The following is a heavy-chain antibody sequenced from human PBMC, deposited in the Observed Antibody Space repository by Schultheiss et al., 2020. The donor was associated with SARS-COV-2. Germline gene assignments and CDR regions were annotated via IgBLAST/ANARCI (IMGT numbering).Heavy chain of an antibody. V-gene: IGHV1-18*01. J-gene: IGHJ4*03. D-gene: IGHD3-22*01. CDR2: ISAYNGNT. CDR1: GYTFTSYG. Sequence: ASVKVSCKASGYTFTSYGISWVRQAPGQGLEWMGWISAYNGNTNYAQKLQGRVTMTRDTSISTASMELSRLRSDDTAVYYCAREHYYDSPYDYWGQGTTVTVSS. CDR3: AREHYYDSPYDY.